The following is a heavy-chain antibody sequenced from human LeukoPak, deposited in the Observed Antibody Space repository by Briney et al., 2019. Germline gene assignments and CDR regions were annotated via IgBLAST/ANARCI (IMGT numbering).Heavy chain of an antibody. CDR1: GFTITDHH. CDR2: ISGSGGNT. CDR3: ATTKQARRYFDY. J-gene: IGHJ4*02. V-gene: IGHV3-23*01. D-gene: IGHD1-1*01. Sequence: GGSLRLSCAASGFTITDHHMDWVRQSPGKGLEWVSAISGSGGNTYYADSVRGRFTISRDNSKNTLYLQMNTLRAEDTAVYYCATTKQARRYFDYWGQGTLVTVSS.